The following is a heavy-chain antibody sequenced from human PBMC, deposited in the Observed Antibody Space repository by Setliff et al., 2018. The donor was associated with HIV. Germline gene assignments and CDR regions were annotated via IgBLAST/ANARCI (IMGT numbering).Heavy chain of an antibody. CDR2: IYTSGST. J-gene: IGHJ2*01. CDR1: GGSISSGSYY. D-gene: IGHD1-26*01. V-gene: IGHV4-61*02. CDR3: ARDYGGNYYGYFDL. Sequence: TSETLSLTCTVSGGSISSGSYYWSWIRQPAGKGLEWIGRIYTSGSTNSNPSLKSRVTISVDTTKNRFSLKQSSVTAADTAVYYCARDYGGNYYGYFDLWGRGTLVTAPQ.